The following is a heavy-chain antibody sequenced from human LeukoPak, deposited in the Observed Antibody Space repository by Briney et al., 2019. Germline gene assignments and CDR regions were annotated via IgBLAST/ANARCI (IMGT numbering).Heavy chain of an antibody. D-gene: IGHD3-22*01. Sequence: ASVKVSCKASGYPFTSYDINWVRQATGKGLEWMGWMNPSSGNTGYAQKFQGRVTMTRDTSISTAYMELSSLRSEDTAVYYCASMNYYDSSGYPDYWGQGTLVTVSS. CDR1: GYPFTSYD. V-gene: IGHV1-8*01. J-gene: IGHJ4*02. CDR2: MNPSSGNT. CDR3: ASMNYYDSSGYPDY.